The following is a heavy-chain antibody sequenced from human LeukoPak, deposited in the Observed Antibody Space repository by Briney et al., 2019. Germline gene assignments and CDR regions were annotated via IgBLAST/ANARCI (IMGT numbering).Heavy chain of an antibody. Sequence: GGSLRLSCAASGFTFSSYAMSWVRQAPGKGLEWVSAISGSGGSTYYADSVKGRFTISRDNSKNTLYLQMNSLRAEDTAVYYCANDLAAGSSWPDYWGQGTLVIVSS. CDR2: ISGSGGST. CDR1: GFTFSSYA. J-gene: IGHJ4*02. CDR3: ANDLAAGSSWPDY. D-gene: IGHD6-13*01. V-gene: IGHV3-23*01.